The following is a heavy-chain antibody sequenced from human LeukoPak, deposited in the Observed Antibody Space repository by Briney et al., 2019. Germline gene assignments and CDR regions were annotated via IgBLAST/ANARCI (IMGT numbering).Heavy chain of an antibody. Sequence: PSETLSLTCTVSGGSISSSSYYWGWIRQPPGKGLEWIGSIYYSGITYYNPSLKSRVTISVDTSKNQFSLKLSSVTAADTAVYYCARHPRSLLTWSLFDYWGQGTLVTVSS. CDR3: ARHPRSLLTWSLFDY. V-gene: IGHV4-39*01. D-gene: IGHD2-15*01. CDR2: IYYSGIT. CDR1: GGSISSSSYY. J-gene: IGHJ4*02.